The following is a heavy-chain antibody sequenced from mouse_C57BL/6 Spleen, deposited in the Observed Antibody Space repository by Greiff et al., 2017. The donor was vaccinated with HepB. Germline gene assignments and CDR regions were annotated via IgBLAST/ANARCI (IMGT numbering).Heavy chain of an antibody. CDR3: ARLSFITTVVEYYFDY. V-gene: IGHV1-81*01. CDR2: IYPRSGNT. Sequence: QVQLKQSGAELARPGASVKLSCKASGYTFTSYGISWVKQRTGQGLEWIGEIYPRSGNTYYNEKFKGKATLTADKSSSTAYMELRSLTSEDSAVYFCARLSFITTVVEYYFDYWGQGTTLTVSS. D-gene: IGHD1-1*01. J-gene: IGHJ2*01. CDR1: GYTFTSYG.